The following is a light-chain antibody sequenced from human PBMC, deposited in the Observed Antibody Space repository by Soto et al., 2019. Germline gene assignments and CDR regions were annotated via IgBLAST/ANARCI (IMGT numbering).Light chain of an antibody. V-gene: IGKV1-39*01. CDR3: QQRYSTPPT. CDR1: QSISRY. Sequence: DLQMTQSPSSMSASVGDRITITCRASQSISRYLNWSQQKPRKAPKLLIYDVSSMLSGVPSRFSGSGSGTDFTLTISSLQPEDFATYYCQQRYSTPPTFGGGTKVEIK. CDR2: DVS. J-gene: IGKJ4*01.